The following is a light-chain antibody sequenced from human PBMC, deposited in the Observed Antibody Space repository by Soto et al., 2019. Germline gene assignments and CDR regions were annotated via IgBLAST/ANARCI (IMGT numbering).Light chain of an antibody. CDR1: QSVTTQ. CDR2: GAS. Sequence: IVLTQSPGTLSLSPGERATLSCRASQSVTTQLAWYQQKPGQPPRILIFGASGRATGIPDRFSGSGSGTDFTLTISRLEPEDFAVYYCQQYGSLSWAFGQGTKVDIK. V-gene: IGKV3-20*01. J-gene: IGKJ1*01. CDR3: QQYGSLSWA.